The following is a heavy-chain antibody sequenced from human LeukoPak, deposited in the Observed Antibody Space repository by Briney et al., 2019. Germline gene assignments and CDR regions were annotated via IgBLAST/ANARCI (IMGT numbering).Heavy chain of an antibody. CDR2: IYYSGST. CDR1: GGSIRSYY. D-gene: IGHD3/OR15-3a*01. V-gene: IGHV4-39*07. J-gene: IGHJ6*03. Sequence: TSETLSLTCTVSGGSIRSYYWGWIRQPPGKGLEWIGSIYYSGSTYYNPSLKSRVTISVDTSKNQFSLKLSSVTAADTAVYYCARDWTNYYYMDVWGKGTTVTVSS. CDR3: ARDWTNYYYMDV.